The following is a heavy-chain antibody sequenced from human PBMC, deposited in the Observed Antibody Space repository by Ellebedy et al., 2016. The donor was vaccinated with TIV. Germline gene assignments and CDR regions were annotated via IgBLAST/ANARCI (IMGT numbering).Heavy chain of an antibody. CDR3: VRSFTFSIAAAGI. CDR1: GFTFSSYA. CDR2: ISSNGGST. J-gene: IGHJ4*02. Sequence: PGGSLRLSCSASGFTFSSYAMHWVRQAPGKGLEYVSAISSNGGSTYYADSVKGRFTISRDNSKNTLYLQMSSLRAEDTAVYYCVRSFTFSIAAAGIWGQGTLVTVSS. D-gene: IGHD6-13*01. V-gene: IGHV3-64D*06.